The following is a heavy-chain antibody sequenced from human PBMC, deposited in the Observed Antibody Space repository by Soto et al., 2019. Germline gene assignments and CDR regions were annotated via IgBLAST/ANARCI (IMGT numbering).Heavy chain of an antibody. CDR2: ISGPGDST. CDR1: GFIFSNYA. Sequence: EVQLLESGGGLVQPGGSLRLSCAASGFIFSNYAMSWVRQAPGKGLEWVSAISGPGDSTYFADSAKGRFTISRDNSKNTLYLQMNSLRAEDTAVYYCAKEGRSVGASSFDYWGQGTLVTVSS. V-gene: IGHV3-23*01. CDR3: AKEGRSVGASSFDY. D-gene: IGHD1-26*01. J-gene: IGHJ4*02.